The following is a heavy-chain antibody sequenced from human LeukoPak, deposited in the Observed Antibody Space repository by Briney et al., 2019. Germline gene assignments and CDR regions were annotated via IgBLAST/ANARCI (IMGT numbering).Heavy chain of an antibody. CDR2: IYSGGST. CDR3: ARGDYYDSRGYYFDY. CDR1: GFTVSSNY. J-gene: IGHJ4*02. V-gene: IGHV3-53*01. D-gene: IGHD3-22*01. Sequence: GGSLRLSCAASGFTVSSNYMSWVRQAPGKGLEWVSVIYSGGSTYYADSVKGRFTISRDNSKNTLYLQMNSLRAEDTAVYYCARGDYYDSRGYYFDYWGQGTLVTVSS.